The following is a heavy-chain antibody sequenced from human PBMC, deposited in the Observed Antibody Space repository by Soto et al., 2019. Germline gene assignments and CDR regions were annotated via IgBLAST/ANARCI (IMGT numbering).Heavy chain of an antibody. J-gene: IGHJ6*03. Sequence: SETLSLTCTVSGGSISSYYWSWIRQPPGKGLGWIGYIYYSGSTNYNPSLKSRVTISVDTSKNQCSLKLSSVTAADTAVYYCATRKVYPAAGTNYYYYYMDVWGKGTTVTVSS. D-gene: IGHD6-13*01. CDR1: GGSISSYY. V-gene: IGHV4-59*01. CDR3: ATRKVYPAAGTNYYYYYMDV. CDR2: IYYSGST.